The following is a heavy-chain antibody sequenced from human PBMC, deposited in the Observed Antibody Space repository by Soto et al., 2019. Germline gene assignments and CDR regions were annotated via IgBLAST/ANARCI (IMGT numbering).Heavy chain of an antibody. CDR1: GYTFTSYG. V-gene: IGHV1-18*01. Sequence: ASVKVSCKASGYTFTSYGISWVRQAPGQGLEWMGWISAYNGNTNYAQKLQGRVTMTTDTSTSTAYMELRSLRSDDTAVYYCARAVNYYDSSGYYLTPNFYFDYWGQGTLVTVS. CDR2: ISAYNGNT. J-gene: IGHJ4*02. CDR3: ARAVNYYDSSGYYLTPNFYFDY. D-gene: IGHD3-22*01.